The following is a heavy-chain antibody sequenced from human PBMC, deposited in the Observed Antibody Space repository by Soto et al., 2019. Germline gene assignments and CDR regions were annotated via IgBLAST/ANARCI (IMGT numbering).Heavy chain of an antibody. V-gene: IGHV4-59*02. Sequence: SETLSLTCNVSGDSVSSGYWSWIRQPPGKGLEWIGFMYFGGSFNYNPSLKGRVTISVDTSKNQFSLKLSSVTAADTAVYYCARANRSGYYFEYWGQGTQVTAPQ. CDR2: MYFGGSF. CDR3: ARANRSGYYFEY. CDR1: GDSVSSGY. D-gene: IGHD3-3*01. J-gene: IGHJ4*02.